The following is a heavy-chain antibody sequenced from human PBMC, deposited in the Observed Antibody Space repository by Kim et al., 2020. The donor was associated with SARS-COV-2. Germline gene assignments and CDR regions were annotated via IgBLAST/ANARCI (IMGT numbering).Heavy chain of an antibody. CDR1: GFTFSSYG. Sequence: GGSLRLSCAASGFTFSSYGMNWVRQAPGKGLEWVTHIWCGGSNEKYVDSVKGRFTISRDNSKNTVYLQMNSLRAEDTAVYYCTREAIFGVGSGQSYLDHWGQGTLVTVSS. V-gene: IGHV3-33*01. CDR2: IWCGGSNE. D-gene: IGHD3-3*01. J-gene: IGHJ4*02. CDR3: TREAIFGVGSGQSYLDH.